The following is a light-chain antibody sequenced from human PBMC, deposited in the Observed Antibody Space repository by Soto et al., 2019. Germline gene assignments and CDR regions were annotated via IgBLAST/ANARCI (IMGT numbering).Light chain of an antibody. CDR2: DAS. V-gene: IGKV3-15*01. Sequence: EIVMTQSPATLSVSPGERATLSCRASQSVSSNLAWYQKKPGQAPRLLIYDASTRATGIPARFSGSGSGTDFTLTISRLEPEDFAVYYCQQYGSLSWTFGQGTKVDIK. CDR1: QSVSSN. CDR3: QQYGSLSWT. J-gene: IGKJ1*01.